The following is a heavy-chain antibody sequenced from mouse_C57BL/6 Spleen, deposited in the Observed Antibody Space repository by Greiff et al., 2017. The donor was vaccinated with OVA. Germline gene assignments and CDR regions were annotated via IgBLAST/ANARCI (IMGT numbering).Heavy chain of an antibody. CDR3: ARDASAMDY. J-gene: IGHJ4*01. CDR1: GYSITSGYY. D-gene: IGHD6-1*01. V-gene: IGHV3-6*01. CDR2: ISYDGSN. Sequence: EVQVVESGPGLVKPSQSLSLTCSVTGYSITSGYYWYWIRQFPGNILEWMGYISYDGSNNYNPSLNNRISSTRDTSKKQFCLKLNSVTTEDTATYYCARDASAMDYWGQGTSVTVSS.